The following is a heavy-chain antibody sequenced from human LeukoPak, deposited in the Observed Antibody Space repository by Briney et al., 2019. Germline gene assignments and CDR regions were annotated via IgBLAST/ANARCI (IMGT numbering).Heavy chain of an antibody. D-gene: IGHD1-1*01. CDR2: IRSKAYGETA. CDR1: GFTFSSYA. CDR3: TRDRGAYNLYDY. V-gene: IGHV3-49*03. Sequence: GGSLRLSCAASGFTFSSYAMSWIRQAPGKGLEWVGFIRSKAYGETADYAASVKGRFTISRDDSRAIAYLQMNSLKTEDTAVYHCTRDRGAYNLYDYWGQGTLVTVSS. J-gene: IGHJ4*02.